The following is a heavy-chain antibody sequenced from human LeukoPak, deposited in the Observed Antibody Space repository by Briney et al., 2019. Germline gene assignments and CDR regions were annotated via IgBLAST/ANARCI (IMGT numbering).Heavy chain of an antibody. D-gene: IGHD3-10*02. Sequence: PGGSLRLSCAGSGFTFSSYWMSWVRQAPGKGLEWVANIKKDGSEQYYVDSVKGRFTISRDNAMKSLFLQMNSLRAEDTAVYYCAELGITMIGGVWGKGTTVTISS. CDR2: IKKDGSEQ. CDR3: AELGITMIGGV. J-gene: IGHJ6*04. CDR1: GFTFSSYW. V-gene: IGHV3-7*01.